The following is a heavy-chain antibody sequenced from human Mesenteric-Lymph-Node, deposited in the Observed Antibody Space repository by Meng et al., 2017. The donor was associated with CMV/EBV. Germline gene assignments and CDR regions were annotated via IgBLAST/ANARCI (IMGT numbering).Heavy chain of an antibody. CDR1: GFSFSNYA. J-gene: IGHJ4*02. V-gene: IGHV3-23*01. D-gene: IGHD4-23*01. CDR2: ISGTGGGT. CDR3: AKDRDYGGNLDLGFDY. Sequence: GESLKISCAASGFSFSNYATHWVRQAPGEGLEWVSGISGTGGGTYYADSVKGRFIITRDNSKNTVYLQMDSLRVEDTAVYYCAKDRDYGGNLDLGFDYWGQGTLVTVSS.